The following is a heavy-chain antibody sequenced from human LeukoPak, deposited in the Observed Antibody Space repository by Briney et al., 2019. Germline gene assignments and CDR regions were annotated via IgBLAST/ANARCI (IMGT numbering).Heavy chain of an antibody. Sequence: PGGSLRLSCAASGFTFSSYAMSWVRQAPGKGLKWVSAISGSGGSTYYADSVKGRFTISRDNSKNTLYLQMNSLRAEDTAVYFCAKDLYDSSEFDYWGQGTLVTVSS. V-gene: IGHV3-23*01. CDR3: AKDLYDSSEFDY. CDR1: GFTFSSYA. CDR2: ISGSGGST. J-gene: IGHJ4*02. D-gene: IGHD3-22*01.